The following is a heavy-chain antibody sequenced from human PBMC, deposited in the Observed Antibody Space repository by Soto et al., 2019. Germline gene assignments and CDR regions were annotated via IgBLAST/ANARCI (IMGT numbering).Heavy chain of an antibody. V-gene: IGHV4-59*01. D-gene: IGHD5-12*01. CDR3: ASTAKISGYDPRFDY. Sequence: SDTLSLTCTVSGVSISSYYWIWIRQPPGKGLEWIGYIYYSGSTNYNPSLKSRVTISVDTSKNQFSLKLSSVTAADTAVYYCASTAKISGYDPRFDYWGQGTLVTVSS. CDR2: IYYSGST. CDR1: GVSISSYY. J-gene: IGHJ4*02.